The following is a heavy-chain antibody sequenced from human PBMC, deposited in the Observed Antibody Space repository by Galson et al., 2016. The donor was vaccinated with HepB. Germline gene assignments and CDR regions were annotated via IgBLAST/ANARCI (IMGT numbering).Heavy chain of an antibody. CDR3: ARISSYEFYGMDV. V-gene: IGHV1-18*01. J-gene: IGHJ6*02. D-gene: IGHD5-18*01. CDR1: GYIFSTYG. CDR2: INPVNGNT. Sequence: SVKVSCKASGYIFSTYGISWVRQAPGQGPEWMGIINPVNGNTKYEQKFQGRVSMTRDTSTGTVYMELSSLRSNDTAVYYCARISSYEFYGMDVWGQGTTVTVTS.